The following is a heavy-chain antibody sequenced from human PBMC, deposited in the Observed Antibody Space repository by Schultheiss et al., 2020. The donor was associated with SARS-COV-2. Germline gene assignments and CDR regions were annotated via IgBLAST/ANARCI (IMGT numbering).Heavy chain of an antibody. CDR1: GYIFTGYY. J-gene: IGHJ4*02. CDR3: ARVPPIGYSSSWPPEDHFDY. CDR2: INPSGGST. V-gene: IGHV1-46*01. Sequence: ASVKVSCKASGYIFTGYYMHWVRQAPGQGLEWMGIINPSGGSTSYAQKFQGRVTMTRDTSTSTVYMELSSLRSEDTAVYYCARVPPIGYSSSWPPEDHFDYWGQGSLVTVSS. D-gene: IGHD6-13*01.